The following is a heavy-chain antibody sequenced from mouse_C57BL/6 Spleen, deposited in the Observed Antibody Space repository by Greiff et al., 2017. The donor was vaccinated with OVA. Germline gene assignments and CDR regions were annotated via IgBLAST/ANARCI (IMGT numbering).Heavy chain of an antibody. CDR3: ARGRWFAY. Sequence: EVQLQESGGGLVKPGGSLKLSCAASGFTFSSYAMSWVRQTPEKRLEWVATISDGGSYTYYPDNVKGRFTISRDNAKNNLYLQMSHLKSEDTAMYYCARGRWFAYWGQGTLVTVSA. CDR2: ISDGGSYT. CDR1: GFTFSSYA. V-gene: IGHV5-4*01. J-gene: IGHJ3*01.